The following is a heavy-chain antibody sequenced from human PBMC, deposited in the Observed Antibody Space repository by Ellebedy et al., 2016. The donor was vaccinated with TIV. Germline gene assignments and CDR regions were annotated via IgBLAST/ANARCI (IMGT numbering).Heavy chain of an antibody. CDR1: GFTFSSYA. J-gene: IGHJ4*02. CDR2: ISYDGSNK. CDR3: ARDDNDSSGYYFDY. D-gene: IGHD3-22*01. Sequence: GESLKISXAASGFTFSSYAMHWVRQVPGKGLEWVAVISYDGSNKYYADSVKGRFTISRDNSKNTLYLQMNSLRAEDTAVYYCARDDNDSSGYYFDYWGQGTLVTVSS. V-gene: IGHV3-30*04.